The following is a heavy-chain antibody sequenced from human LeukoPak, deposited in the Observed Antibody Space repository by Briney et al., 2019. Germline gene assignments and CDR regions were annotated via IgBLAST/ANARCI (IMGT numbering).Heavy chain of an antibody. CDR3: ARDGAGIESWVELDP. V-gene: IGHV3-66*02. Sequence: QAGGSLRLSCAASGFSVSNHYMAWVRQAPGRRLEWVSFIWADGTTFYTDSVRGRFTVSRDQFKNTLYLQMSGLRPDDTALYYCARDGAGIESWVELDPWGQGTQVTVSA. CDR1: GFSVSNHY. CDR2: IWADGTT. J-gene: IGHJ5*02. D-gene: IGHD5-24*01.